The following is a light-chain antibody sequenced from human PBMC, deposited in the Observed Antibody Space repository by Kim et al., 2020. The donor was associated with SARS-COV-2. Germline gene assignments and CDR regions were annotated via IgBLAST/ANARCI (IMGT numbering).Light chain of an antibody. Sequence: IQMTQSPSSLSASIGDRVTITCRASQGIRNYLGWYQQKPGKAPKLLIYAASSLQSGVPSRFSGSGSGTDFTLTISSLQPEDFATYYCLQDYNSPHTFGQGTKLEI. CDR3: LQDYNSPHT. V-gene: IGKV1-6*01. CDR1: QGIRNY. J-gene: IGKJ2*01. CDR2: AAS.